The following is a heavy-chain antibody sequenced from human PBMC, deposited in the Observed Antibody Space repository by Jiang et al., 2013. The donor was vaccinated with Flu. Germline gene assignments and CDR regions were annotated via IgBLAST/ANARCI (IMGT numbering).Heavy chain of an antibody. J-gene: IGHJ4*02. Sequence: VQLLESGGGLIQPGGSLRLSCAASGFTVSSNYMSWVRQAPGKGLEWVSVIYSGGSTYYADSVKGRFTISRDNSKNTLYLQMNSLRAEDTAVYYCASDHYYDSSGYYAYWGQGTLVTVSS. CDR3: ASDHYYDSSGYYAY. V-gene: IGHV3-53*01. D-gene: IGHD3-22*01. CDR1: GFTVSSNY. CDR2: IYSGGST.